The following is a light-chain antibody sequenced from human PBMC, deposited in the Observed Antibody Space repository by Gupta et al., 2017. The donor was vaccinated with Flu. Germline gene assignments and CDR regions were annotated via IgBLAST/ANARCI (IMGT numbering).Light chain of an antibody. CDR3: QQRNNWPIT. J-gene: IGKJ4*01. V-gene: IGKV3-11*01. Sequence: IVLTQSPATLSFSPGERATLSCRARQSVSSDLAWYQQKPGQAPRLLIYDASNRANGLPARFSGSGFGTEFTLIISNRDPEDFAVYYCQQRNNWPITFGRGTXVEIK. CDR2: DAS. CDR1: QSVSSD.